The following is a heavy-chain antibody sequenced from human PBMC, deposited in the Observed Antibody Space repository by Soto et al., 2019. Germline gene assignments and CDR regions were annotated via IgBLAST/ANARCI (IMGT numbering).Heavy chain of an antibody. D-gene: IGHD6-6*01. J-gene: IGHJ3*01. CDR1: GFSFSTNV. Sequence: EVQLLESGGGLVQPGGSLRLSCAASGFSFSTNVMSWVRQAPGKGLEWVSGISASGGNTYYADSVKGRFTISRDNSKNTLYLQMNSLRAGDTAVYYCAKDFYSTSYSTSSFSAFDFWGQGTVVTVSS. CDR3: AKDFYSTSYSTSSFSAFDF. CDR2: ISASGGNT. V-gene: IGHV3-23*01.